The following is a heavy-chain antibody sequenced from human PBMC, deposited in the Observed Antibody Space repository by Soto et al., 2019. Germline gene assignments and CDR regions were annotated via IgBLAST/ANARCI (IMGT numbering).Heavy chain of an antibody. CDR2: INPYNGNT. V-gene: IGHV1-18*01. D-gene: IGHD6-13*01. J-gene: IGHJ4*02. CDR3: ARVGVGLAAPRVWPY. CDR1: GYTFTSYG. Sequence: GXSVKVSCKASGYTFTSYGISWVRQAPGQGLEWMAWINPYNGNTKYAEKFLGRVTVTTDTSTATAYMEVRSLTSDDTAVFYCARVGVGLAAPRVWPYWGQGTPVTVSS.